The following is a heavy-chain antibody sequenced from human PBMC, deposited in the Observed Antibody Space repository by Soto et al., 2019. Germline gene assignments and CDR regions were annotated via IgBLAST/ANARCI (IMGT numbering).Heavy chain of an antibody. CDR2: ILPIFGTT. V-gene: IGHV1-69*01. CDR3: ARDETGDSYYYYYGMDV. J-gene: IGHJ6*02. D-gene: IGHD7-27*01. Sequence: QVQLVQSGVEVKKPGSSVKFSCKASGGTFNFYNINWVRQAPGQGLEWMGGILPIFGTTNYEQRSQGRLTIIADDSTSTAYMELSSLRSEDTAVYYCARDETGDSYYYYYGMDVWGQGTTVTVTS. CDR1: GGTFNFYN.